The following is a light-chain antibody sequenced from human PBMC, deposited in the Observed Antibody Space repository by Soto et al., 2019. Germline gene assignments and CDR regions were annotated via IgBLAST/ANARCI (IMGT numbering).Light chain of an antibody. Sequence: QSVLTQPASVSGSPGQSITISCAGTSTDVGAYNLVYWYQQHPGKAPKLIICDVSTWPSGISNRFSGSKSGDTASLTISGVQDEDDADYFSCSSAGTVAYVFGTGTKVTVL. CDR3: CSSAGTVAYV. V-gene: IGLV2-23*02. CDR1: STDVGAYNL. J-gene: IGLJ1*01. CDR2: DVS.